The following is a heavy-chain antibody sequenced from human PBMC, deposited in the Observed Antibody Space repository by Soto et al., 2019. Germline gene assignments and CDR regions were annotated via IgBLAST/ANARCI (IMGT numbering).Heavy chain of an antibody. CDR2: IKTKADGGTT. V-gene: IGHV3-15*07. CDR1: GFTFSNAY. D-gene: IGHD3-10*01. Sequence: GGSLRLSCAASGFTFSNAYMNWVRQAPGKGLEWVGRIKTKADGGTTDYAAPVKGRFIISRDDSKDILYVQMNSLQTDDTGVYYCSHAPGRRGYYGMDVWGQGTTVTAP. CDR3: SHAPGRRGYYGMDV. J-gene: IGHJ6*02.